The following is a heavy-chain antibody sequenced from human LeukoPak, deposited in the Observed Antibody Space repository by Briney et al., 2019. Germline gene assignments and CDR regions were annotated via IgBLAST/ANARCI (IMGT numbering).Heavy chain of an antibody. J-gene: IGHJ6*03. CDR3: ARNVKGRNYCTSTSCYYYYYMDV. CDR2: INPNSGGA. D-gene: IGHD2-2*01. CDR1: GYTFTGYY. V-gene: IGHV1-2*02. Sequence: ASVKVSCKASGYTFTGYYMHWVRQAPGQGLEWMGWINPNSGGANYAQKFQGRVTMTRDTSISTVYMELSRLTSDDTAVYYCARNVKGRNYCTSTSCYYYYYMDVWGKGTTVTVSS.